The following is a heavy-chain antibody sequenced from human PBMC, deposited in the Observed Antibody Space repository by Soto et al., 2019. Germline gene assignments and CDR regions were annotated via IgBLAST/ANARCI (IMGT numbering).Heavy chain of an antibody. Sequence: QVQLVQSGAEVKKPGSSVKVSCKTSGGSQATSWVRQAPGHGPEWLGGIIGVFPTTNKAGKFEGRVTITADKSTGTAYMERSSLTSVDTAVYSWAKVGPPLPGAFTYSYEGPFDYWGQGILVIVSS. CDR3: AKVGPPLPGAFTYSYEGPFDY. CDR1: GGSQA. V-gene: IGHV1-69*06. D-gene: IGHD1-26*01. CDR2: IIGVFPTT. J-gene: IGHJ4*02.